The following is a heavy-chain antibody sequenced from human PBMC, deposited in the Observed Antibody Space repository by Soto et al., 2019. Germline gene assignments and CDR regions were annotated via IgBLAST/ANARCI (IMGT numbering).Heavy chain of an antibody. D-gene: IGHD2-2*02. J-gene: IGHJ6*02. CDR3: ERGDTPDYYGMDV. CDR2: ITSSSSYI. CDR1: GFTFSSYS. Sequence: GGSLRLSCAASGFTFSSYSMNWVRQAPGKGLEWVSSITSSSSYIYYADSVKGRFTISRDNAKNSLYLQMNSLRAEDTAVYYCERGDTPDYYGMDVWGQGTTVTV. V-gene: IGHV3-21*01.